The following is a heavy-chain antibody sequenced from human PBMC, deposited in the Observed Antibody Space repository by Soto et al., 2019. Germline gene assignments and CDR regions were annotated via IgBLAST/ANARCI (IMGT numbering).Heavy chain of an antibody. D-gene: IGHD1-26*01. CDR3: TRGSAEVGGQLPSQ. Sequence: GGSLRLSCVTSGFTFGDYAMSWVRQAPGKGLEWLGFIRSKAYGGTTEYAASVKGRFTISRDDSTSIAYLQINSLKIEDTAMYYCTRGSAEVGGQLPSQWGRGTLVTVSS. J-gene: IGHJ4*02. V-gene: IGHV3-49*04. CDR2: IRSKAYGGTT. CDR1: GFTFGDYA.